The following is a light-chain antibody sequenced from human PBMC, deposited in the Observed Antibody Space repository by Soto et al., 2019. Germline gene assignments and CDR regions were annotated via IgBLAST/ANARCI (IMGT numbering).Light chain of an antibody. J-gene: IGKJ2*01. Sequence: DIVMTQSPLSLPVTPGEPASISCRSSQSLLHSNGYNYLDWYLQKPGQSPQLLIYFVSNRASGVPDRFSGSGSGTDFTLKISRVEAEDVGVYYCMQALHTPRTFGQGTKLEIK. CDR1: QSLLHSNGYNY. CDR2: FVS. CDR3: MQALHTPRT. V-gene: IGKV2-28*01.